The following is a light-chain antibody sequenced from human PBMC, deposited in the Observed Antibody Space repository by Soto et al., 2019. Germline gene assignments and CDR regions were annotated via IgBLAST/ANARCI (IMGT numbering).Light chain of an antibody. CDR2: GAS. J-gene: IGKJ1*01. CDR1: QSVSSSY. Sequence: EIVMTQSPGTLSLSPGERATLSCRASQSVSSSYLACYQQKPGQAPRIIFYGASSRATGIPDRFSGSGSCTDFTLTISILDPEYFAVYYCQQYGSSHPYTFGQGTKVYIK. CDR3: QQYGSSHPYT. V-gene: IGKV3-20*01.